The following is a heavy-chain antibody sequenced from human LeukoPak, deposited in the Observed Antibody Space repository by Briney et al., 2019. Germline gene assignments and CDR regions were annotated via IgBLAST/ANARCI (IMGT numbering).Heavy chain of an antibody. CDR2: ISGSGRDT. J-gene: IGHJ4*02. CDR1: GFTFDDYA. D-gene: IGHD6-19*01. Sequence: GGSLRLSCAASGFTFDDYAMHWVRQAPGKGLEWVSGISGSGRDTYYADSVKGRFTISRDNSKNTLYLQMNSLRVEDSAVYYCAKEMNGSGWYVVDYWGQGTLVTVSS. CDR3: AKEMNGSGWYVVDY. V-gene: IGHV3-23*01.